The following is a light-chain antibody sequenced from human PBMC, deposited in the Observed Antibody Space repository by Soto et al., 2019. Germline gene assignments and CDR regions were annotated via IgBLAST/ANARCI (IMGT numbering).Light chain of an antibody. CDR1: QGISTY. V-gene: IGKV1-39*01. Sequence: DIQMTQSPSSLSASAGDRVTITCRASQGISTYLKWYQHRPGKAPKLLIFDASTLQRGVPSRFSGSGAGTEFHLTSTRLQPEDFATYYCQQTYRTRTFGPGTTVDMK. CDR3: QQTYRTRT. J-gene: IGKJ1*01. CDR2: DAS.